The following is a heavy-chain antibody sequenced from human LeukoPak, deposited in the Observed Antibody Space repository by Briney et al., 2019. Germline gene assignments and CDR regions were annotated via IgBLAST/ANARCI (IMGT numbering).Heavy chain of an antibody. V-gene: IGHV1-2*06. CDR1: GYTFTGYY. CDR3: ARGASGGGYLDY. CDR2: INPNSGGT. Sequence: ASVKVSCKASGYTFTGYYMHWVRQAPGQGLEWMGRINPNSGGTNYAQKFQGRVTMTRDTSISTAYMELSRLRSDDTAVYYCARGASGGGYLDYWGQGTLVTVSS. D-gene: IGHD3-22*01. J-gene: IGHJ4*02.